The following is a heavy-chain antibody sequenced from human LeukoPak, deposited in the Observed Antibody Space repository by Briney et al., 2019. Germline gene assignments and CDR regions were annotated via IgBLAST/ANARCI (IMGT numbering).Heavy chain of an antibody. CDR2: ISWNSGSI. CDR3: AKDRGDAYWDAFDT. J-gene: IGHJ3*02. V-gene: IGHV3-9*01. D-gene: IGHD2-21*01. Sequence: GRSLRLSCAASGFTFDDYAMHWVRQAPGKGLEWVSGISWNSGSIGYADSVKGRFTISRDNAKNSLYLQMNSLRAEDTALYYCAKDRGDAYWDAFDTWGQGTMVTVSS. CDR1: GFTFDDYA.